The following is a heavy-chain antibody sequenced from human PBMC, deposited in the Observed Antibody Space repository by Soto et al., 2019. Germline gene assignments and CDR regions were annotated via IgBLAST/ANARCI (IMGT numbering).Heavy chain of an antibody. V-gene: IGHV4-31*03. Sequence: SETLSLTCTVSGGSISSGGYYWSWIRRHPGKGLEWIGYIYYSGSTYYNPSLKSRVTISVDTSKNQFSLKLSSVTAADTAVYYCARATDILTGYSFDYWGQGTLVTVSS. J-gene: IGHJ4*02. CDR2: IYYSGST. D-gene: IGHD3-9*01. CDR3: ARATDILTGYSFDY. CDR1: GGSISSGGYY.